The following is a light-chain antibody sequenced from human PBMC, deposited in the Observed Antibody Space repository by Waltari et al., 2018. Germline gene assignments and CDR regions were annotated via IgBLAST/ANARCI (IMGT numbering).Light chain of an antibody. J-gene: IGLJ2*01. V-gene: IGLV1-51*01. CDR2: DKK. CDR3: GTWDSGLGAVV. Sequence: QSVLTQPPSVSAAPGQKVTISCSGSSSNIGNNYVSWYQHFPGTAPKLLIYDKKPRHAGMANRFSVSKSGTSATLGITGLQTGDEADDYCGTWDSGLGAVVFGGGTKLTVL. CDR1: SSNIGNNY.